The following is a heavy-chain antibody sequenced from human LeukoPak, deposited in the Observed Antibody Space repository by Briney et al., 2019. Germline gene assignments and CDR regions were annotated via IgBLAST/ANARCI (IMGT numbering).Heavy chain of an antibody. V-gene: IGHV4-59*01. J-gene: IGHJ4*02. D-gene: IGHD6-13*01. CDR1: GGSISSYY. CDR3: ARDRGIALFHY. Sequence: PSETLSLTCTVSGGSISSYYWSWIRQPPAKGLEWIGHIYYSGSTNYNPSLKSRVTISVDTSKNQFSLKLSSVTAADTAVYYCARDRGIALFHYWGQGTLVTVSS. CDR2: IYYSGST.